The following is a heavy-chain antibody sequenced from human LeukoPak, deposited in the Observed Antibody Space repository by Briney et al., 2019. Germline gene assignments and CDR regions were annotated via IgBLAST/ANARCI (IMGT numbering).Heavy chain of an antibody. CDR3: ARDGYGDSTNDFDY. D-gene: IGHD4-17*01. CDR1: GFTFSSYE. CDR2: ISSSGSTI. Sequence: PGGSLRLSCAASGFTFSSYEMNWVRQAPGKGLEWASYISSSGSTIYYADSVKGRFTISRDNAKNSLYLQMNSLRAEDTAAYYCARDGYGDSTNDFDYWGQGTLVTVSS. J-gene: IGHJ4*02. V-gene: IGHV3-48*03.